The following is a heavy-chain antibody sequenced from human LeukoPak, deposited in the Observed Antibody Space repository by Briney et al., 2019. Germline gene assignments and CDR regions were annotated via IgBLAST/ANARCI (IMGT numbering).Heavy chain of an antibody. Sequence: GGSLRLSCAASGFTVSSNYMSWVRQAPGKGLEWVSVIYSGGSTYYADSVKGRFTISRDNSKNTLYLQMNSLRAEDTAVYYCARGRYFDSYAFDIWGQGTMVTVSS. D-gene: IGHD3-9*01. CDR2: IYSGGST. CDR1: GFTVSSNY. J-gene: IGHJ3*02. V-gene: IGHV3-66*01. CDR3: ARGRYFDSYAFDI.